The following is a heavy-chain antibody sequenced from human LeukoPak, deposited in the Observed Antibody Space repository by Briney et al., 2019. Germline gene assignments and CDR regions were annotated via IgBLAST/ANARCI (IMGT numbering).Heavy chain of an antibody. D-gene: IGHD3-10*01. Sequence: KPSETLSLTCTVSGGSISSYYWSWIRQPAGSALEWIGRITTSGSTNYNPSLKSRLTMSVDTSKNQFSLKLSSVTAADTAVCYCARDLGGGWFDPWGQGTLVTVSS. J-gene: IGHJ5*02. CDR1: GGSISSYY. CDR2: ITTSGST. V-gene: IGHV4-4*07. CDR3: ARDLGGGWFDP.